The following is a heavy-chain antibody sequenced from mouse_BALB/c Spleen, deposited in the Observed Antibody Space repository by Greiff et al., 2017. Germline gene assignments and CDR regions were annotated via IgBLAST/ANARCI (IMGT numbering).Heavy chain of an antibody. V-gene: IGHV1-39*01. J-gene: IGHJ4*01. Sequence: VQLQQPGPELVKPGASVKISCKASGYSFTDYIMIWVKQSHGKSLEWIGNINPYYGSTSYNLKFKGKATLTVDKSSSTAYMQLNSLTSEDSAVYYCASRGGNYAMDYWGQGTSVTVSS. D-gene: IGHD1-1*01. CDR1: GYSFTDYI. CDR2: INPYYGST. CDR3: ASRGGNYAMDY.